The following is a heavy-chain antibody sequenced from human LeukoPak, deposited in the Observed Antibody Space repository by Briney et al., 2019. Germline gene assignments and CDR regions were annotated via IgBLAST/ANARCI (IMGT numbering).Heavy chain of an antibody. D-gene: IGHD5-24*01. CDR1: GGTFSSYA. Sequence: GASVKVSCKASGGTFSSYAISWVRQAPGQGLEWMGGIIPIFGTANYAQKFQGRVTITADESTSTAYMELSSLRSEDTAVYYCARWLQSYNWFDPWGQGTLVTVSS. CDR3: ARWLQSYNWFDP. CDR2: IIPIFGTA. J-gene: IGHJ5*02. V-gene: IGHV1-69*13.